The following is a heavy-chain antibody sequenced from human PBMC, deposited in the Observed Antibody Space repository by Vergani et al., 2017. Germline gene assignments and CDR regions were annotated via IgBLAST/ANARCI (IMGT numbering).Heavy chain of an antibody. CDR3: ARQSAMIISQGHFYY. Sequence: QVQLEESGPGLVKPSETLSLTCTVSKDSISSRSHYWGWIRQSPGRGLEWIGSVYQSGNTFYNPSFKSRVTISVDTSNDQFSLRLASMAAADTAMYFCARQSAMIISQGHFYYWGQGVLVTVSS. J-gene: IGHJ4*02. CDR2: VYQSGNT. D-gene: IGHD5-18*01. V-gene: IGHV4-39*01. CDR1: KDSISSRSHY.